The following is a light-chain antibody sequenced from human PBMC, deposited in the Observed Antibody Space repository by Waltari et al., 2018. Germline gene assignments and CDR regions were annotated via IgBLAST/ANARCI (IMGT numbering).Light chain of an antibody. CDR3: QQYNSYSGVT. Sequence: TQMPHSPPTPPASVGDRVTVTCRASLGISSWLAWYQQNRGKAPQLLIYKASSLESGVPSRVSGSGSGTEFTLTISSLQPDDFATYYCQQYNSYSGVTFGGGTKVGIK. J-gene: IGKJ4*01. V-gene: IGKV1-5*03. CDR1: LGISSW. CDR2: KAS.